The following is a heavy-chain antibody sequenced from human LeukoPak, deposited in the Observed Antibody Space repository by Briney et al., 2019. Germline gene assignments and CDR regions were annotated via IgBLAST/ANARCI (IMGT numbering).Heavy chain of an antibody. V-gene: IGHV4-59*08. Sequence: SETLSLTCTVSGGSISSYYWSWIRQPPGKGLEWIGYIYYSGSTNYSPSLKSRVTISVDTSKNQFSLKLSSVTAADTAVYYCARRAPYSYEWSTLDYWGQGTLVTVSS. CDR2: IYYSGST. D-gene: IGHD5-18*01. CDR1: GGSISSYY. J-gene: IGHJ4*02. CDR3: ARRAPYSYEWSTLDY.